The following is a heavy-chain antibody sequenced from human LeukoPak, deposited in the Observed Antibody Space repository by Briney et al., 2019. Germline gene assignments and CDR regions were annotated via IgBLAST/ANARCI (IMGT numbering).Heavy chain of an antibody. V-gene: IGHV1-2*02. CDR3: ATGVNFDY. Sequence: GASVKVSCKASGYTFTGYYMHWVRQAPGQGLEWMGWINPNSGATNYAQKFQGRVTMTRDTSITTAYMELSSLRSDDTAIFYCATGVNFDYWGQRTLVSVSS. CDR1: GYTFTGYY. J-gene: IGHJ4*02. CDR2: INPNSGAT.